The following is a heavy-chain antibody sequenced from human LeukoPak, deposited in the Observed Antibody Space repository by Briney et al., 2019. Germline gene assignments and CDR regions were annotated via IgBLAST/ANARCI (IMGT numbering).Heavy chain of an antibody. J-gene: IGHJ5*02. CDR1: GGTFSSYA. V-gene: IGHV1-69*04. D-gene: IGHD2-2*01. CDR3: ARGRYCSSTSCPLWHIHWFDP. CDR2: IIPILGIA. Sequence: GASVKVSCKASGGTFSSYAISWVRQAPGQVLEWMGRIIPILGIANYAQKFQGRVTITANKSTSTAYMELSSLRSEDTAVYYCARGRYCSSTSCPLWHIHWFDPWGQGTLVTVSS.